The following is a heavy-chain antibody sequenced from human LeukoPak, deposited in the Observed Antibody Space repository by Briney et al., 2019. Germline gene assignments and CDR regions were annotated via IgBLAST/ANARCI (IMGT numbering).Heavy chain of an antibody. Sequence: GGSLRLSCAASGFTFSNAWMSWVRQAPGKGLEWVGRIKSKTDGGTTDYAAPVKGRFTISRDDSKNTLYLQMNSLKTEDTAVYYCTTVQRITMTRDAFDIWGQGTMVTVSS. J-gene: IGHJ3*02. CDR2: IKSKTDGGTT. CDR1: GFTFSNAW. V-gene: IGHV3-15*01. CDR3: TTVQRITMTRDAFDI. D-gene: IGHD3-22*01.